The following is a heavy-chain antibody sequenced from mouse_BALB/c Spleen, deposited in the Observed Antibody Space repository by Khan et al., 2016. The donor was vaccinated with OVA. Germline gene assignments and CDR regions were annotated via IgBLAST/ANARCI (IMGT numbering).Heavy chain of an antibody. V-gene: IGHV1S135*01. J-gene: IGHJ3*01. CDR3: ARHGSSSWFAY. CDR1: GYSFTSYY. D-gene: IGHD1-1*01. Sequence: VQLQQSGPELMKPGASVKISCKAAGYSFTSYYIHWVKQSHGKSLEWIGYIDPFNDDTNYNQKFKGKATLTVDKSSSTAYMHLGSLTSEDSAVCYCARHGSSSWFAYWGQGTLVTVSA. CDR2: IDPFNDDT.